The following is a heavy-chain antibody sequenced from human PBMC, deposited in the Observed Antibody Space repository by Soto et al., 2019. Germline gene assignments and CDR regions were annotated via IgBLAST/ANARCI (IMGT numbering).Heavy chain of an antibody. CDR2: IYYSGST. CDR1: GGSISSSSYY. D-gene: IGHD4-17*01. J-gene: IGHJ4*02. CDR3: ARPCYGDYEEFGY. V-gene: IGHV4-39*01. Sequence: QLQLQESGPGLVKPSETLSLTCTVSGGSISSSSYYWGWIRQPPGKGLEWIGSIYYSGSTYYNPSLKSRVTIAVDTSKNQFSLKLSSVTAADTAVYYCARPCYGDYEEFGYWGQGTLVTVSS.